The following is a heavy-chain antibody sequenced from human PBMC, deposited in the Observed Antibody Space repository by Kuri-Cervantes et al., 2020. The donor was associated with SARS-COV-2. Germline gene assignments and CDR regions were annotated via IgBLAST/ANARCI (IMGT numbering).Heavy chain of an antibody. CDR3: ARRRWAYYYGSGSYYFGNWFDP. CDR2: INHSGST. Sequence: SETLSLTCAVYGGSFSGYYWSWIRQPPGKGLEWIGEINHSGSTNYNPSLKSRVTISVDTSKNQFPLKLSSVTAADTAVYYCARRRWAYYYGSGSYYFGNWFDPWGQGTLVTVSS. D-gene: IGHD3-10*01. CDR1: GGSFSGYY. V-gene: IGHV4-34*01. J-gene: IGHJ5*02.